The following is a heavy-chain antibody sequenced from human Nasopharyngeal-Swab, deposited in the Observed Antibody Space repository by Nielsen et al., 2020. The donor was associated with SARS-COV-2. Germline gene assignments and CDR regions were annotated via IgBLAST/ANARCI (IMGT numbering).Heavy chain of an antibody. CDR2: ISYTGST. D-gene: IGHD2-15*01. V-gene: IGHV4-39*01. Sequence: PGKGPEWIGTISYTGSTYNPSLKSRVTISVDTSKNQFSLKLSSVTAADTAVYYCARQLRIVVVVAANPAGVDYWGQGTLVTVSS. CDR3: ARQLRIVVVVAANPAGVDY. J-gene: IGHJ4*02.